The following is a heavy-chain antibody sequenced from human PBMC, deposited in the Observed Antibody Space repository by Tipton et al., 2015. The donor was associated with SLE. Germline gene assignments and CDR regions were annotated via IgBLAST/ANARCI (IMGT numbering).Heavy chain of an antibody. Sequence: TLSLTCTVSGGSISSYYWSWIRQPPGKGPEWIGYIYYSGSTNYNPSLKSRVTISVDTSKNQFSLKLSSVTAADTAVYYCARTVRREMATGPAFDIWGQGTMVTVSS. CDR1: GGSISSYY. CDR3: ARTVRREMATGPAFDI. V-gene: IGHV4-59*08. D-gene: IGHD5-24*01. CDR2: IYYSGST. J-gene: IGHJ3*02.